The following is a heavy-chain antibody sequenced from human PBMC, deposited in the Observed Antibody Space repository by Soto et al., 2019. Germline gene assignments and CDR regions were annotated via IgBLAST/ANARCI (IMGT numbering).Heavy chain of an antibody. CDR3: AKGLRGYSGYEGGAVIPGAYFDY. CDR2: ISGSGGST. V-gene: IGHV3-23*01. CDR1: GFTFSSYA. J-gene: IGHJ4*02. Sequence: EVQLLESGGGLVQPGGSLRLSCAASGFTFSSYAMSWVRQAPGKGLEWVSAISGSGGSTYYADSVKGRFTISRDNSKNTLYVQMNSLRAQDTAVYYCAKGLRGYSGYEGGAVIPGAYFDYWGRGTLVTVSS. D-gene: IGHD5-12*01.